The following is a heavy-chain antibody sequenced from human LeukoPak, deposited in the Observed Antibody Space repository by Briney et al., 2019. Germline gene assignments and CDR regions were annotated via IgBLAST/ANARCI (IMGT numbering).Heavy chain of an antibody. Sequence: GGSLRLSCAASGFTFSNAWMSWVRQAPGKGLEWVGRIKSKTDDGTTDYAAPVKGRFTISRGNSNHTLYLQMNSLTTDDTAVYYCPTGGSRYFDRLLIWGQGTLVTVCS. CDR2: IKSKTDDGTT. J-gene: IGHJ4*02. CDR3: PTGGSRYFDRLLI. D-gene: IGHD3-9*01. V-gene: IGHV3-15*01. CDR1: GFTFSNAW.